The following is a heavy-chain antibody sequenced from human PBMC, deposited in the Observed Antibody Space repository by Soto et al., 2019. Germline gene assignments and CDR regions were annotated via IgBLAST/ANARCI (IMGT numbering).Heavy chain of an antibody. D-gene: IGHD2-21*01. CDR2: IWYDGSNK. CDR3: ARDLGDVPGSAAYCSIYYGMDV. V-gene: IGHV3-33*01. CDR1: GFTFSSYG. Sequence: QVQLVESGGGVVQPGRSLRLSCAASGFTFSSYGMHWVRQAPGKGLEWVAVIWYDGSNKYYADSVKGRFTISRDNSKNTLYLQMNSLRAEDTAVYYCARDLGDVPGSAAYCSIYYGMDVWGQGTTVTVSS. J-gene: IGHJ6*02.